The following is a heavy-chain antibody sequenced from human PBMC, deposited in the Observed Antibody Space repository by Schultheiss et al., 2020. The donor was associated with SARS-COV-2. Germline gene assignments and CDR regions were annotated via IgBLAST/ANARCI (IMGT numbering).Heavy chain of an antibody. Sequence: GGSLRLSCADTGFNFSDNYMNWVRRAPGKGLEWVSAISGSGGSTYYADSVKGRFTISRDNAKNSLYLQMNSLKTEDTAVYYCTRCSDYRYKDTWYFDLWGRGTLVTVSS. D-gene: IGHD4-17*01. J-gene: IGHJ2*01. V-gene: IGHV3-11*01. CDR1: GFNFSDNY. CDR2: ISGSGGST. CDR3: TRCSDYRYKDTWYFDL.